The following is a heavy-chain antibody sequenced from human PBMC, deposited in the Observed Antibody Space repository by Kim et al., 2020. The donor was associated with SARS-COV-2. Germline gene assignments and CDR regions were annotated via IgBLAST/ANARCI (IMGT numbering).Heavy chain of an antibody. CDR3: ATDRGTDAYNYALDY. J-gene: IGHJ4*01. CDR1: GFSFDDYA. V-gene: IGHV3-49*04. CDR2: IRSKAYGGTP. Sequence: GGSLRLSCTASGFSFDDYAMSWVRQAPGKGLEWVGFIRSKAYGGTPEYAVSVKDRFTISRDDSKSVAFLQMNSVKTGDTAVYFCATDRGTDAYNYALDY. D-gene: IGHD3-10*01.